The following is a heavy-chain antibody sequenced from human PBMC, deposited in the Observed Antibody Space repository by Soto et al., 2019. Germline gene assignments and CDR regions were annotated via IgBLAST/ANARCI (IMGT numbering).Heavy chain of an antibody. CDR2: IKSKTDGGTT. V-gene: IGHV3-15*07. D-gene: IGHD5-12*01. Sequence: EVQLVESGGGLVKPGGSLRLSCAASGFTFSNAWMNWVRQAPGKGLEWVGRIKSKTDGGTTDYAAPVKRRFTISRDDSKNTLYLQMTSLKTEDTAVSYCTTEGVRWLVYYYYGMDVWGQGTTVTVSS. CDR1: GFTFSNAW. J-gene: IGHJ6*02. CDR3: TTEGVRWLVYYYYGMDV.